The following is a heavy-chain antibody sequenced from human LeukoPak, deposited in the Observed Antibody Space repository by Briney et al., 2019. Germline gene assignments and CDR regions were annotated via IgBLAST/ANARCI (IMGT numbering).Heavy chain of an antibody. J-gene: IGHJ4*02. CDR2: IIPIFGTA. D-gene: IGHD6-6*01. Sequence: AASVKVSCKASGGTFSSYAISWVRQAPGQGLEWMGGIIPIFGTANYAQKFQGRVAITADESTSTAYMELSSLRSEDTAVYYCARDLGSSSSDYWGQGTLVTVSS. CDR3: ARDLGSSSSDY. CDR1: GGTFSSYA. V-gene: IGHV1-69*13.